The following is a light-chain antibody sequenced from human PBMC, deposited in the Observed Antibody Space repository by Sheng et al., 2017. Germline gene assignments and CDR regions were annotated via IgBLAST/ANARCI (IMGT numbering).Light chain of an antibody. V-gene: IGLV3-21*02. Sequence: SYVLTQPPSVSVAPGQTARDYLWGNNIGSKNVHWYQQKQARPLWWSSMMIETGPQGSLSDSPGSNXGNTATLTISGVEAGDEADYHCHVWDSSSDSVVFGGGTKLTVL. CDR2: MI. J-gene: IGLJ2*01. CDR1: NIGSKN. CDR3: HVWDSSSDSVV.